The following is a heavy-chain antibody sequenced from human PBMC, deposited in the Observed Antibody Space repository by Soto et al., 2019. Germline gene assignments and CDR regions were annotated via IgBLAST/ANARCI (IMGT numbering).Heavy chain of an antibody. CDR2: INPNTGDT. CDR3: ARAGMAMAGTPFDY. J-gene: IGHJ4*02. D-gene: IGHD6-19*01. V-gene: IGHV1-2*04. CDR1: GYTFICYY. Sequence: ASVKVSCKASGYTFICYYLHWVRQAPGQGLEWMGWINPNTGDTNYGQKFQGWVTMTRDTSISTAYMEVSRLKSDDTAVYYCARAGMAMAGTPFDYWGQGALVTVSS.